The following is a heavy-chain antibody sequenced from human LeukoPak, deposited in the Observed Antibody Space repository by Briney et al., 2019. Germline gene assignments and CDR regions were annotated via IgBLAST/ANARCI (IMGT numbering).Heavy chain of an antibody. CDR1: GYTFTGYY. CDR3: AREVGYSSSYYGRFDP. Sequence: ASVKVSCKASGYTFTGYYMHWVRQAPGQGLEWMGRVNPNNGVPNYAQKFQGRVTMTWDTAISTFYMELTSLRSDDTAVYFCAREVGYSSSYYGRFDPWGQGTLVIVSS. V-gene: IGHV1-2*06. CDR2: VNPNNGVP. D-gene: IGHD2-2*01. J-gene: IGHJ5*02.